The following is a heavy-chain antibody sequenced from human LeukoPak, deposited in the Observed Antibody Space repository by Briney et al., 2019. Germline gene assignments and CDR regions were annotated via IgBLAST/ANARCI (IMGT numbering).Heavy chain of an antibody. D-gene: IGHD1-1*01. V-gene: IGHV4-59*02. CDR2: IDYSGST. CDR3: ARGSGTTGTIYMDV. J-gene: IGHJ6*03. CDR1: GGSVRPYF. Sequence: KPSETLSLTCTVPGGSVRPYFWNWIRQSPGKGLEWLAFIDYSGSTSYNPSLNSRATISTDTSKSQFSRRLSSVTAADTAVYYCARGSGTTGTIYMDVWGKGITVTVSS.